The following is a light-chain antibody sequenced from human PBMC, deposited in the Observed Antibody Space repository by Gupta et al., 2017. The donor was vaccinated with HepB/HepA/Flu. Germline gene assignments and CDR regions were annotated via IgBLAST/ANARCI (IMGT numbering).Light chain of an antibody. CDR3: GTWDGRTKI. J-gene: IGLJ1*01. CDR1: ISNVGNNY. V-gene: IGLV1-51*02. CDR2: EDN. Sequence: QSVLTQPPSLSAAPGQKVTISCSGGISNVGNNYISWYQQLPGTAPKLLIYEDNKRPSGIPDRFSASKSGTSATLDITGLQTGDEADYYCGTWDGRTKIFGTGTKLTVL.